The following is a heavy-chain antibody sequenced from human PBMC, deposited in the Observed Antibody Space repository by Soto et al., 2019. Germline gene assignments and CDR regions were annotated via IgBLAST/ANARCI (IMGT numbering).Heavy chain of an antibody. J-gene: IGHJ3*02. D-gene: IGHD5-18*01. V-gene: IGHV1-2*04. Sequence: GASVKVSCKASGYTFTGYYMHWVRQAPGQGLEWMGWINPNSGGTNYAQKFQGWVTMTRDTSISTAYMELSRLRSDDTAVYYCARKTAMATSPFDIWGQGTMVTVSS. CDR3: ARKTAMATSPFDI. CDR1: GYTFTGYY. CDR2: INPNSGGT.